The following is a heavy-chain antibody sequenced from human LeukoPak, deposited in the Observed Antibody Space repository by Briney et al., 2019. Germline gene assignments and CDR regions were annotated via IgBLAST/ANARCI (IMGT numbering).Heavy chain of an antibody. CDR3: AEGRTQVRGKYWEGSFDY. CDR1: GYTFTGYY. V-gene: IGHV1-2*02. CDR2: INPNSGGT. J-gene: IGHJ4*02. D-gene: IGHD3-16*01. Sequence: ASVKVSCKASGYTFTGYYMHWVRQAPGQGLEWMGWINPNSGGTNYAQKFQGRVTMTRDTSISTAYMELSRLRSDDTAVYYCAEGRTQVRGKYWEGSFDYWGQGTLVTVSS.